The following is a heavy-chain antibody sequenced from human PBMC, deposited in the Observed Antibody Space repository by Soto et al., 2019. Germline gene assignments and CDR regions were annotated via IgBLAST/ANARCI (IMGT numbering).Heavy chain of an antibody. V-gene: IGHV1-69*01. Sequence: QVQLVQSGAEVKKPGSSVKVSCKASGGIFSTYALSWLRQAPGQGLAWMGGIIPLFGTPNYAQRFQGRVNITADESTSTAYMELSRLRSEDTAVYYCARDRYDYGSGNYYNRLDFWGQGTLVTVSS. J-gene: IGHJ4*02. CDR3: ARDRYDYGSGNYYNRLDF. D-gene: IGHD3-10*01. CDR1: GGIFSTYA. CDR2: IIPLFGTP.